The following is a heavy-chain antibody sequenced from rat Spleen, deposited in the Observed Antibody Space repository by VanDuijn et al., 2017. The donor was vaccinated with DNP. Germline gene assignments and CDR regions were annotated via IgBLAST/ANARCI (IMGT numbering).Heavy chain of an antibody. D-gene: IGHD1-2*01. J-gene: IGHJ2*01. CDR1: GFTFSSYW. V-gene: IGHV5-29*01. Sequence: EVQLVETGGGLVQPGRSLKLSCVASGFTFSSYWMYWIRQAPKKGLEWVATIIYDGSSTYYGDSVKGRFTISRDNAKNTQYLQMDSLRSEDTATYFCARPDSNYIYVGYYFDYWGQGVMVTVSS. CDR2: IIYDGSST. CDR3: ARPDSNYIYVGYYFDY.